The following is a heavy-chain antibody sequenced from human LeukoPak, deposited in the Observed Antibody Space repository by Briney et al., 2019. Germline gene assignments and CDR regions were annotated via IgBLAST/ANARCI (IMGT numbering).Heavy chain of an antibody. J-gene: IGHJ4*02. CDR3: AKDREGTIADYFDY. D-gene: IGHD1-7*01. Sequence: PGRSLRLSCAASGFTFSTYGMNWVRQAPGKGLEWVAVIAYDGSNRYYADSVKGRFTISRDNSKNTLYLQMNSLRGEDTAVYYCAKDREGTIADYFDYWGQGTLVTVSS. V-gene: IGHV3-30*18. CDR1: GFTFSTYG. CDR2: IAYDGSNR.